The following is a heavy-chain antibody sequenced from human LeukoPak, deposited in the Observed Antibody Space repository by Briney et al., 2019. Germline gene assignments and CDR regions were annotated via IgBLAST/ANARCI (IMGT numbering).Heavy chain of an antibody. CDR2: ISYDGSNK. Sequence: GGSLRLSCAASGFTFSTYGIHSLRQAPGQGLEWVAVISYDGSNKYYADSVKGRFTISRDNAKNSLYLQMNSLRAEDTAVYYCARDASPTYYYDSTAGNWFDPWGQGTLVTVSS. J-gene: IGHJ5*02. D-gene: IGHD3-22*01. CDR1: GFTFSTYG. CDR3: ARDASPTYYYDSTAGNWFDP. V-gene: IGHV3-30*03.